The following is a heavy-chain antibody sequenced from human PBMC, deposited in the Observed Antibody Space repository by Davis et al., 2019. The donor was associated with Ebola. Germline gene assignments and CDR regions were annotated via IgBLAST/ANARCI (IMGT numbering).Heavy chain of an antibody. CDR1: GFTVSSNY. J-gene: IGHJ6*02. CDR3: ARDSPLRLGELSLLGYYGMDV. D-gene: IGHD3-16*02. V-gene: IGHV3-53*04. Sequence: PGGSLRLSCAASGFTVSSNYMSWVRQAPGKGLEWVSVIYSGGSTYYADSVKGRFTISRHNSKNTLYLQMNSLRAEDTAVYYCARDSPLRLGELSLLGYYGMDVWGQGTTVTVSS. CDR2: IYSGGST.